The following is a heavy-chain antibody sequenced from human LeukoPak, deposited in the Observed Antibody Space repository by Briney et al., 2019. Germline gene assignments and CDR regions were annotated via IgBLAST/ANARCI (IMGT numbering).Heavy chain of an antibody. CDR2: INPNSGGT. D-gene: IGHD1-20*01. V-gene: IGHV1-2*02. J-gene: IGHJ3*02. CDR1: GYTFTGYY. Sequence: ASVKVSCKASGYTFTGYYMHWVRQAPGQGLEWMGWINPNSGGTNYAQKFQGRVTMTRDTSISTAYMELSRLRSDDTAVYYCARAAITLKGGGNAFDIWGQGTMVTVSS. CDR3: ARAAITLKGGGNAFDI.